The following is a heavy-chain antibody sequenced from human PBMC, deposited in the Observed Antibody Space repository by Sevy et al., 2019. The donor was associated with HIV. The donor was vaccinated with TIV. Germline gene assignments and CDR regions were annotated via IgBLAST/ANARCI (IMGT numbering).Heavy chain of an antibody. J-gene: IGHJ4*02. CDR3: VRFDTKIKIFGVPRGAY. Sequence: PETLSLTCTVYSGSFSDFYWNWIRQSPGKGLEWIGEINHREVTNYNPSLKSRVTISADASNRQFSLKLTSVTAADTAVYYCVRFDTKIKIFGVPRGAYWGPGTLVTVSS. CDR2: INHREVT. V-gene: IGHV4-34*01. D-gene: IGHD3-3*01. CDR1: SGSFSDFY.